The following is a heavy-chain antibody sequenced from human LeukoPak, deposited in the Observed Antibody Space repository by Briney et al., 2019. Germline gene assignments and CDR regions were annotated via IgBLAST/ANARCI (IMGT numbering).Heavy chain of an antibody. CDR2: ISISGSKT. D-gene: IGHD2-21*01. Sequence: GGSLRLSCAASEFDFSSHAMTWVRQAPGKGLEWVSAISISGSKTYYADSVKGRFTISRDNSKNTLYLQMNSLRAEDTAVYYCARASAFLILLSDLVYWGQGTLVTVSS. V-gene: IGHV3-23*01. CDR1: EFDFSSHA. CDR3: ARASAFLILLSDLVY. J-gene: IGHJ4*02.